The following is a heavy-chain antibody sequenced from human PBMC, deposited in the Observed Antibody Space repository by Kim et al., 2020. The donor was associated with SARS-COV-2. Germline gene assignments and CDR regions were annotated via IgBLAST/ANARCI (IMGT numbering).Heavy chain of an antibody. J-gene: IGHJ1*01. Sequence: GGSLRLSCAASGFTFSSYAMSWVRQAPGKGLEWVSAISGSGGSTYYADSVNGRFTISRDNSKNTLYLQMNSLRAEDTAVYYCAKDRYGDYGYFQHWGQGTLVAVSS. CDR2: ISGSGGST. D-gene: IGHD4-17*01. CDR3: AKDRYGDYGYFQH. CDR1: GFTFSSYA. V-gene: IGHV3-23*01.